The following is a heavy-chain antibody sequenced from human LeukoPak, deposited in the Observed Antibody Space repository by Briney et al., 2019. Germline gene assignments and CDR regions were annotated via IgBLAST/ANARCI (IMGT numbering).Heavy chain of an antibody. D-gene: IGHD4-23*01. CDR1: GVSISSSMYY. CDR2: VFYSGGA. Sequence: SETLSLTCNVSGVSISSSMYYWGWIRQPPGKGLEWIGSVFYSGGAYYNPSFKSRLAIPVDTSKNQFSLQLSSVTAADTAMYYCARIGHGANSHLKWYFDLWGRGTLVTVSS. V-gene: IGHV4-39*01. J-gene: IGHJ2*01. CDR3: ARIGHGANSHLKWYFDL.